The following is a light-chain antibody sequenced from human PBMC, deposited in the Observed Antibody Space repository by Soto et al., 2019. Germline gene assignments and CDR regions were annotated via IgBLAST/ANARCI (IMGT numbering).Light chain of an antibody. Sequence: QSVVTQEPSLTVSPGGTVTLTCASNTGEVTSSYYPNWFQQKPGQAPRSLIYSTDNRHSWTPARFSGSLLGGKAALTLSDVQPEDEAEYYCLLYNSDAHRVVFGGGTKLTVL. CDR2: STD. CDR1: TGEVTSSYY. CDR3: LLYNSDAHRVV. J-gene: IGLJ2*01. V-gene: IGLV7-43*01.